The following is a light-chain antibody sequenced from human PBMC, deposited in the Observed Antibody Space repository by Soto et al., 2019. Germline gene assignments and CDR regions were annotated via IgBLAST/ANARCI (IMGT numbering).Light chain of an antibody. J-gene: IGLJ2*01. CDR1: SSDIGGYNY. V-gene: IGLV2-14*01. CDR3: ASYTSSSTSVI. Sequence: QSALTQPASVSGSPGQSITISCTGTSSDIGGYNYVSWYQQHPGKPPKLMIYEVTDRPSGVSDRFSGSKSGNTASLTISGLQAEDEADYYCASYTSSSTSVIFGRGTKLTVL. CDR2: EVT.